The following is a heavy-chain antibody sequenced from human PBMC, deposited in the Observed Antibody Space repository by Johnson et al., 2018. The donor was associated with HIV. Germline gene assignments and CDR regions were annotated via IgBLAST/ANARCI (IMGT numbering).Heavy chain of an antibody. CDR2: IWYDGSNK. J-gene: IGHJ3*02. D-gene: IGHD1-1*01. Sequence: QVQLLESGGGVVQPGRSLRLSCAASGFTFSSYGMHWVRQAPGKGLEWVAVIWYDGSNKYYADSVKGRFTISRDNSKNTLYLQMNSLRAEDTAVYYCAKPSTESAFDIWGQGTMVTVSS. V-gene: IGHV3-33*06. CDR1: GFTFSSYG. CDR3: AKPSTESAFDI.